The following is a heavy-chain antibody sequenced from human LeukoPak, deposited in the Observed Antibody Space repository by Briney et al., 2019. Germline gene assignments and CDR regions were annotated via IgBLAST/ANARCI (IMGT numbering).Heavy chain of an antibody. J-gene: IGHJ4*02. Sequence: SETLSLTCTVSGGSISSYYWSWIRQPAGKGLEWIGRIYTSGSTNYNPSLKGRVTMSVDTSKNQFSLKLSSVTAADTAVYYCARDTSIYDFWSGYLDYWGQGTLVTVSS. CDR3: ARDTSIYDFWSGYLDY. CDR2: IYTSGST. V-gene: IGHV4-4*07. CDR1: GGSISSYY. D-gene: IGHD3-3*01.